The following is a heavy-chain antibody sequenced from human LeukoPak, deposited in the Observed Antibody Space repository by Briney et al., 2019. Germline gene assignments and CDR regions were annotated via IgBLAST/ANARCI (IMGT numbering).Heavy chain of an antibody. CDR3: ARVSYGDYENWFDP. Sequence: GGSLRLSCAASGFTFSSYSMNWVRQAPGKGLEWVSSISSSSSYIYYADSVKGRFTISRDNAKNSLYLQMNSLRAEDTAVYYCARVSYGDYENWFDPGAREPWSPSPQ. CDR2: ISSSSSYI. CDR1: GFTFSSYS. V-gene: IGHV3-21*01. J-gene: IGHJ5*02. D-gene: IGHD4-17*01.